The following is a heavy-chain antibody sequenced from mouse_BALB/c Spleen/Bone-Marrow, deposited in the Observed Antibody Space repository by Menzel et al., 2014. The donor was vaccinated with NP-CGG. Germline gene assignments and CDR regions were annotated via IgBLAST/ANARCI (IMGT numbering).Heavy chain of an antibody. V-gene: IGHV2-5*01. D-gene: IGHD2-12*01. CDR2: IWRGGST. CDR1: GFSLTSYG. J-gene: IGHJ2*01. Sequence: VKLVESGPGLVQPLQSLSITCTVSGFSLTSYGVHWVRQSPGKGLEWLGVIWRGGSTDYNAAFMSRLSITKDNSKSQVFFKMNSLQADDTAIYYCAKSYDGGVGYFDYWGQGTTLTVSS. CDR3: AKSYDGGVGYFDY.